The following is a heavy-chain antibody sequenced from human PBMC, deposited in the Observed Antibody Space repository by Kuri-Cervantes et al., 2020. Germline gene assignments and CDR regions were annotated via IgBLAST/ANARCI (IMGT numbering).Heavy chain of an antibody. J-gene: IGHJ4*02. V-gene: IGHV3-7*03. D-gene: IGHD5-12*01. Sequence: GSLRLSCAASGFTFSSYWMSWVRQAPGKGLEWVANINYHGSQKYYVDSVKGRFTISRDNAKNSLYLQMNSLRAEDTAFYYCARQSPNSGSDYWGQGTLVTVSS. CDR2: INYHGSQK. CDR3: ARQSPNSGSDY. CDR1: GFTFSSYW.